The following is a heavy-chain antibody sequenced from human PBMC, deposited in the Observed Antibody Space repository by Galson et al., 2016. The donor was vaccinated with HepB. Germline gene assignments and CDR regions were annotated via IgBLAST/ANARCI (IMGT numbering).Heavy chain of an antibody. CDR1: GFSLTTRGVA. V-gene: IGHV2-5*02. CDR3: SRRSEYDILTSSFRVGVWFDT. J-gene: IGHJ5*02. D-gene: IGHD3-9*01. Sequence: PALVKPTQTLTLTCTFSGFSLTTRGVAVGWIRQPPGKALQWLALIYWDDNKHYSPSLKSRLTITKDTSKNQVVLKLPNMDPIDTGTYYCSRRSEYDILTSSFRVGVWFDTWGQGTLVTVSS. CDR2: IYWDDNK.